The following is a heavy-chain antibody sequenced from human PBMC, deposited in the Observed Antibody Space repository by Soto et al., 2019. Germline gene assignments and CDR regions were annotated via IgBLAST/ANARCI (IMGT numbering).Heavy chain of an antibody. J-gene: IGHJ5*02. Sequence: SITCNMSGASYIICTYSWSRIRKPPGKALQWIGFIYQSGVTSYNPSLASRVSISLDRSNNQCSLKLKSVTAADTAVYFCAGMPYTSGLRFDPWGPGTLVTVSS. CDR1: GASYIICTYS. V-gene: IGHV4-30-2*01. CDR2: IYQSGVT. CDR3: AGMPYTSGLRFDP. D-gene: IGHD6-19*01.